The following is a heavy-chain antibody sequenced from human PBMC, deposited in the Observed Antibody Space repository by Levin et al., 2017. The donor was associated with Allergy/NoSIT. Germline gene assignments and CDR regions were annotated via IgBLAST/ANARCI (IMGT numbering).Heavy chain of an antibody. CDR3: ARHHESYDYAWGPDACDT. CDR1: GGSISSFY. Sequence: PSETLSLTCTVSGGSISSFYWSWIRQPPGKNLEWIGYIYYSGSTYYNPSLKSRVTISVDTSKNQLSLRLRSVTAADTAVYYCARHHESYDYAWGPDACDTWGQGTLVTVSS. J-gene: IGHJ5*02. D-gene: IGHD3-16*01. V-gene: IGHV4-59*08. CDR2: IYYSGST.